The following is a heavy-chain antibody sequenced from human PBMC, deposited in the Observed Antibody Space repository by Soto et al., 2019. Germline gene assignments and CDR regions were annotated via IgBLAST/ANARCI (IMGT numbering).Heavy chain of an antibody. CDR2: VSKSDYT. CDR3: AREDSIIIPAVSDF. V-gene: IGHV3-21*01. CDR1: GFNFKNYG. Sequence: GGSLRLSCEVSGFNFKNYGINWVRQAPGKGLEWVSSVSKSDYTYYSDSVKGRFTISRDNAKNSVSLQMNTLRAEDTAVYYCAREDSIIIPAVSDFWGQGTLVTVSS. D-gene: IGHD2-2*01. J-gene: IGHJ4*02.